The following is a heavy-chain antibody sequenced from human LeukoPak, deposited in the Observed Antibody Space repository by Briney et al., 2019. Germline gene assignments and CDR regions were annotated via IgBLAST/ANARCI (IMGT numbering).Heavy chain of an antibody. CDR1: GGSISSGSYY. D-gene: IGHD6-13*01. CDR2: IYDSGST. V-gene: IGHV4-61*01. Sequence: SETLSLTCTVSGGSISSGSYYWSWIRQPPGKGLEWIGYIYDSGSTNYNPSLKSRVTISVDTSKNQFSLKLSSVTAADTAVYYCARERVSAYYYYMDVWGKGTTVTVSS. J-gene: IGHJ6*03. CDR3: ARERVSAYYYYMDV.